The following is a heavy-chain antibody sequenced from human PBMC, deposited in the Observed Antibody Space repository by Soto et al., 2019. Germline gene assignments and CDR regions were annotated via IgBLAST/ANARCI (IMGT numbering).Heavy chain of an antibody. J-gene: IGHJ6*02. CDR2: IYHSGST. Sequence: SETLSLTCAVSGGSISSGGYSWSWIRQPPGKGLEWFGYIYHSGSTYYNPSLKSRVTISVDTSKNQFSLKLSSVTAADTAVYYCARDRANWDRYYYYGMDVWGQGTTVTVSS. D-gene: IGHD7-27*01. CDR3: ARDRANWDRYYYYGMDV. V-gene: IGHV4-30-2*05. CDR1: GGSISSGGYS.